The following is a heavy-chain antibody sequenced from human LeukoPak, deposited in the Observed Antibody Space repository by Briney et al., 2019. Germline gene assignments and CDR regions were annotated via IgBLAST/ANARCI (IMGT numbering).Heavy chain of an antibody. J-gene: IGHJ4*02. CDR3: ACSYNWNGGYFDY. V-gene: IGHV1-69*13. Sequence: EASVKVSCKASGGIFSSYAISWVRQAPGQGLEWMGGIIPIFGTANYAQKFQGRVTITADESTSTAYMELSSLRSEDTAVYYCACSYNWNGGYFDYWGQGTLVTVSS. CDR1: GGIFSSYA. CDR2: IIPIFGTA. D-gene: IGHD1-20*01.